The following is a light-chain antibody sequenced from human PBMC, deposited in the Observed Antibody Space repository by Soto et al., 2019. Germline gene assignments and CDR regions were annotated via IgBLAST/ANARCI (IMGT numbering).Light chain of an antibody. CDR3: QQYNNWPLT. V-gene: IGKV3-15*01. Sequence: EIVMTQSPATLSVSPGERATLSCRASQSVSGNLAWYQQKPGQAPRLLIYGSSTRATGIPARFSGSGSGTDFTLTISSLQSEDFAVYYCQQYNNWPLTVGGGTKVDIK. CDR1: QSVSGN. J-gene: IGKJ4*01. CDR2: GSS.